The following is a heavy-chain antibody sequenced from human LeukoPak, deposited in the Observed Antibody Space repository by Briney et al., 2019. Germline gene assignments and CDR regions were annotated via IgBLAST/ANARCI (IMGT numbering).Heavy chain of an antibody. CDR1: GYIFTAYY. CDR3: AREPNKRESF. J-gene: IGHJ4*02. D-gene: IGHD3-10*01. Sequence: ASVKVSCKASGYIFTAYYIHLVRQAPGQGLEWMGWINPNSGGTSYAQLFQGRVTMTRDTSISTAYMELNRLRSDDTAVYYCAREPNKRESFWGQGTLVTVSS. CDR2: INPNSGGT. V-gene: IGHV1-2*02.